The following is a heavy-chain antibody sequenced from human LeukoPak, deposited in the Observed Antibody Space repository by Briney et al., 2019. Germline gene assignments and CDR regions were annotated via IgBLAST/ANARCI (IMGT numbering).Heavy chain of an antibody. J-gene: IGHJ4*02. CDR1: GYTFTSYY. V-gene: IGHV1-46*01. Sequence: ASVTVSFKASGYTFTSYYMHWVRQAPGQGLEWMGVINPSGGSTSYAQKFQGRVTMTRDTSTSTVYMELSSLRSEDTAVYYCARADVYCSGGSCYPHHIDYWGQGTLVAVSS. CDR2: INPSGGST. CDR3: ARADVYCSGGSCYPHHIDY. D-gene: IGHD2-15*01.